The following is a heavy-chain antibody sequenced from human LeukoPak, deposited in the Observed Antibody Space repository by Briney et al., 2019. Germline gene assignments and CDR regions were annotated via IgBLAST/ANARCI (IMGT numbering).Heavy chain of an antibody. CDR2: ISGSGGST. J-gene: IGHJ4*02. CDR1: GFTFSSYA. V-gene: IGHV3-23*01. D-gene: IGHD3-22*01. Sequence: GGSLRLSCAASGFTFSSYAMSWVRQAPGKGLEWVSAISGSGGSTYYADSVKGRFTISRDNSKNTLYLQMNSLRAEDTAVYYCAKSDYYDSSGYYYEDYWGQGTLATVSS. CDR3: AKSDYYDSSGYYYEDY.